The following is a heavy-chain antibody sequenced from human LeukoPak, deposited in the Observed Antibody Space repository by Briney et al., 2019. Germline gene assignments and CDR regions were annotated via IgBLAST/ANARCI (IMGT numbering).Heavy chain of an antibody. CDR1: GYTFTSYD. V-gene: IGHV1-8*01. Sequence: ASVKVSCTASGYTFTSYDINWVRQATGQGLEWMGWMNPNSGNTGYAQKFQGRVTRTRNTSISTAYMELSSLRSEDTAVYYCARVRSQNYGMDVWGQGTTVTVSS. J-gene: IGHJ6*02. CDR2: MNPNSGNT. CDR3: ARVRSQNYGMDV.